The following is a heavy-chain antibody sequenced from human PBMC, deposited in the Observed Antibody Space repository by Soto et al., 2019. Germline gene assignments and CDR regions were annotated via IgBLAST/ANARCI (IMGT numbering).Heavy chain of an antibody. V-gene: IGHV4-4*02. CDR3: ARGGNVYGLDV. D-gene: IGHD1-26*01. J-gene: IGHJ6*02. CDR2: IYHIGST. Sequence: PSETLSLTCAVSGGSISSNNWWSWVRQSPGKGLEWIGEIYHIGSTNYNPSLKSRVTISVDRSKNQFSLQLSSVTAADTAVYYCARGGNVYGLDVWGQGTTVTVSS. CDR1: GGSISSNNW.